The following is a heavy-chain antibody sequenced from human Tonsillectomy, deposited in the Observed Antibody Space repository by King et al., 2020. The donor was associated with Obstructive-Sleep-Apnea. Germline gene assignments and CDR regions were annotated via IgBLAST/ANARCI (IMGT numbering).Heavy chain of an antibody. CDR2: ISYDGSNK. V-gene: IGHV3-30*04. J-gene: IGHJ4*02. CDR3: ARDPVVRGVTYYFDY. CDR1: GFTFSSYA. Sequence: VQLVESGGGVVQPGRSLRLSCAASGFTFSSYAMHWVRQAPGKGLEWVAVISYDGSNKYYADSVKGRFTISRDNSKNTLYLQMNSLRAEDTAVYYCARDPVVRGVTYYFDYCGQGTLVTVSS. D-gene: IGHD3-10*01.